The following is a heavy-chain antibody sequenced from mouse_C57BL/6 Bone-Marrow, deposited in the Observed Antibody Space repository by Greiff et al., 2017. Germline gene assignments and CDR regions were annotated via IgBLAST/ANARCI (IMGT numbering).Heavy chain of an antibody. D-gene: IGHD2-1*01. V-gene: IGHV1-66*01. J-gene: IGHJ2*01. CDR2: IYPGSGNT. Sequence: VKLMESGPELVKPGASVKISCKASGYSFTSYYIHWVKQRPGQGLEWIGWIYPGSGNTKYNEKFKGKATLTADTSSSTAYMQLSSLTSEDSAVYYCAGGNYGFFFDYWGQGTTLTVSS. CDR3: AGGNYGFFFDY. CDR1: GYSFTSYY.